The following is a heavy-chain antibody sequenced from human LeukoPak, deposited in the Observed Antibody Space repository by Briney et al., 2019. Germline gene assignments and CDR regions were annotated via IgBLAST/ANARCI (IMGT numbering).Heavy chain of an antibody. J-gene: IGHJ4*02. V-gene: IGHV1-69*05. CDR3: ASDHYDSSGYYRRYFDY. CDR2: IIPIFGTA. CDR1: GGTFSSYA. Sequence: GSSVKVSCKASGGTFSSYAISWVRQAPGQGLEWMGGIIPIFGTANYAQKFQGRVTITTDESTSTAYMELSSLRSEDTAVYYCASDHYDSSGYYRRYFDYWGQGTLVTVSS. D-gene: IGHD3-22*01.